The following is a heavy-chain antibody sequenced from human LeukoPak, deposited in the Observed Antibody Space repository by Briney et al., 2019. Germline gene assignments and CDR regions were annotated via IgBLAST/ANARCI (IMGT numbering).Heavy chain of an antibody. CDR1: GGSFSGYY. CDR3: ARRHYDFWSGYYIRPGFDY. V-gene: IGHV4-34*01. D-gene: IGHD3-3*01. J-gene: IGHJ4*02. CDR2: INHSGST. Sequence: SETLSLTCAVYGGSFSGYYWSWIRQPPGKGLEWIGEINHSGSTNYNPSLKSRVTISVDTSKNQFSLKLSSVTAADTAVYYCARRHYDFWSGYYIRPGFDYWGQGTLVTVSS.